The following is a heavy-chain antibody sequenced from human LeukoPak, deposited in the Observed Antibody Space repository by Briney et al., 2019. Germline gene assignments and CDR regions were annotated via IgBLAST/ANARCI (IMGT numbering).Heavy chain of an antibody. CDR3: AKDRKLGPADYYFDY. V-gene: IGHV3-30*18. CDR2: ISNDGSDK. CDR1: GFTFNRYG. Sequence: GGSLRLSCAASGFTFNRYGMHWVRQAPGKGLEWVAVISNDGSDKKYADSVKGRFTISRDNSKNTLYLQMNSLRVEDTAVYYCAKDRKLGPADYYFDYWGQGTLVTVSS. J-gene: IGHJ4*02. D-gene: IGHD7-27*01.